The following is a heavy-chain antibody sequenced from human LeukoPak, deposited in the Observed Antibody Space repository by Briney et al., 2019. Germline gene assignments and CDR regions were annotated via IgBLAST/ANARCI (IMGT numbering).Heavy chain of an antibody. Sequence: PSETLSLTCAVSGGSISSSNWWSWVRQPPGKGLEWIGEIYHSGTTYYNPSLKSRVTISVDTSKNQFSLKLSSVTAADTAVYYCARHGSYYGSAPHYYFDYWGQGTLVTVSS. CDR3: ARHGSYYGSAPHYYFDY. CDR1: GGSISSSNW. D-gene: IGHD3-10*01. CDR2: IYHSGTT. J-gene: IGHJ4*02. V-gene: IGHV4-4*02.